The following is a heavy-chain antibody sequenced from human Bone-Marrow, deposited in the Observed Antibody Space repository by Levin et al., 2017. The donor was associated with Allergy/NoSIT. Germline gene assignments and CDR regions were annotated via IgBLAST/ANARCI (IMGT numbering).Heavy chain of an antibody. CDR3: ARGGYIVVVVAADY. Sequence: GGSLRLSCAASGFTFSSYAMHWVRQAPGKGLEWVAVISYDGSNKYYADSVKGRFTISRDNSKNTLYLQMNSLRAEDTAVYYCARGGYIVVVVAADYWGQGTLVTVSS. J-gene: IGHJ4*02. CDR2: ISYDGSNK. CDR1: GFTFSSYA. D-gene: IGHD2-15*01. V-gene: IGHV3-30-3*01.